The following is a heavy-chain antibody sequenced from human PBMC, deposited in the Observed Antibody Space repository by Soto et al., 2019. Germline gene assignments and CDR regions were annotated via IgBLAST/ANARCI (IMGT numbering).Heavy chain of an antibody. Sequence: EVQLVESGGGLVQPGGSLRLSCAVSGFTFSTHAMNWVRQAPGKGLEWVAYIHGTRSIIYYADSVKGRFTISRDNAKNSLFLQMDSLRDEDTAIYYCARDARNADYDYWGQGTLVTVSS. D-gene: IGHD3-16*01. J-gene: IGHJ4*02. CDR1: GFTFSTHA. CDR2: IHGTRSII. V-gene: IGHV3-48*02. CDR3: ARDARNADYDY.